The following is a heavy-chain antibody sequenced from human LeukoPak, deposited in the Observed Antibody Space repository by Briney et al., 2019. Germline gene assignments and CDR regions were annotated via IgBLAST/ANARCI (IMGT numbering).Heavy chain of an antibody. CDR2: ISYDGSNK. Sequence: GGSLRLSCAASGFTFSSYAMHWVRQAPGKGLEWVAVISYDGSNKYYADSVKGRFTISRDNSKNTLYLQMNSLRAEDTAVYYCGRVPLYITMVGVYYYGMDVGGKGTRVTVSS. J-gene: IGHJ6*04. CDR1: GFTFSSYA. D-gene: IGHD3-10*01. CDR3: GRVPLYITMVGVYYYGMDV. V-gene: IGHV3-30-3*01.